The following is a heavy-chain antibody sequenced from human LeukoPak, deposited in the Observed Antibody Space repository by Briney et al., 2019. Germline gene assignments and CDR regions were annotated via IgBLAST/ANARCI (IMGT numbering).Heavy chain of an antibody. V-gene: IGHV4-59*01. CDR1: GGSISSYY. Sequence: PSETLSLTCTVSGGSISSYYWSWIRQPPGKGLEWIGYIYYSGSTNYNPSLKSRVTISVDTSKNQFSLKLSSVTAADTAVYYCARVPRDFWSGPSPYYYYMDVWGKGTTDTVSS. CDR3: ARVPRDFWSGPSPYYYYMDV. CDR2: IYYSGST. J-gene: IGHJ6*03. D-gene: IGHD3-3*01.